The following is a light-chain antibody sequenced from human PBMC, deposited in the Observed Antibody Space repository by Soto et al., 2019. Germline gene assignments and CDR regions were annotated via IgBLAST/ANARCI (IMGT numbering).Light chain of an antibody. CDR2: LTS. J-gene: IGKJ1*01. CDR1: QAVNTR. CDR3: HKRQSWPRT. V-gene: IGKV3-11*01. Sequence: IVLTQSPATPSSLPVDSHTHSGRASQAVNTRLAWYQHKHGQAPRLLIYLTSNRAAGIKARFSGSGSETDFTLTIRDVEPEEFAVYYCHKRQSWPRTCGHGTKLDIK.